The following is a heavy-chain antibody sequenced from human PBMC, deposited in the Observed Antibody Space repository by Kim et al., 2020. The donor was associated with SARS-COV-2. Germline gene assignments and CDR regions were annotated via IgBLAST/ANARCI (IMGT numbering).Heavy chain of an antibody. Sequence: GGSLRLSCAASGFTFRNYAMTWVRRAPGKGLEWVSTMTSRTAGTAETFSADSVLGIFTITRKDTKYTQMLNMNSLKIDDTAGSNCVYPLAIYWG. V-gene: IGHV3-23*01. J-gene: IGHJ4*01. CDR2: MTSRTAGTAET. CDR3: VYPLAIY. CDR1: GFTFRNYA. D-gene: IGHD2-2*01.